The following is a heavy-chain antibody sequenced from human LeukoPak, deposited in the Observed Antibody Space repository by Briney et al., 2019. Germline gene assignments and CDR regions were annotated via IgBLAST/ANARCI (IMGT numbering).Heavy chain of an antibody. CDR1: GGSISSHY. V-gene: IGHV4-59*11. D-gene: IGHD2-21*02. CDR3: ARSIVVVTAISGSWYFDL. J-gene: IGHJ2*01. Sequence: SETLSLNCTVSGGSISSHYWSWIRQPPGKGLEWIGYIYYSGSTNYNPSLKSRVTISVDTSKNQFSLKLSSVTAADTAVYYCARSIVVVTAISGSWYFDLWGRGTLVTVSS. CDR2: IYYSGST.